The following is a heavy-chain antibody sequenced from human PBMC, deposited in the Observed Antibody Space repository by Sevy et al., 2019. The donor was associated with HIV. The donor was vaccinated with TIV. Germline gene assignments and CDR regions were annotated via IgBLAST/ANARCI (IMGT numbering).Heavy chain of an antibody. D-gene: IGHD2-2*01. CDR2: ISSSSTYI. V-gene: IGHV3-21*01. CDR3: ARDGGCTSTSCLLYFDY. Sequence: GESLKISCAASGFTFNNYYMNWVRQAPGKGLEWVSSISSSSTYIYYADSVKGRFTISRDNAKNSLYLQMNSLRAEDTADYYCARDGGCTSTSCLLYFDYWGQGTLVTVSS. CDR1: GFTFNNYY. J-gene: IGHJ4*02.